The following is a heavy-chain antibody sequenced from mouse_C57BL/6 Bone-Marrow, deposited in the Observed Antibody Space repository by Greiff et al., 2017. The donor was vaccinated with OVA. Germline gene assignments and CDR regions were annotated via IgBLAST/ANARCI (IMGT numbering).Heavy chain of an antibody. Sequence: EVQGVESGAELVRPGASVKLSCTASGFNIKDDYMHWVKQRPEQGLEWIGWIDPENGDTEYASKFQGKATITADTSSNTAYLQLSSLTSEDTAVYYCTIPYDYDGAWFAYWGQGTLVTVSA. CDR1: GFNIKDDY. V-gene: IGHV14-4*01. J-gene: IGHJ3*01. D-gene: IGHD2-4*01. CDR3: TIPYDYDGAWFAY. CDR2: IDPENGDT.